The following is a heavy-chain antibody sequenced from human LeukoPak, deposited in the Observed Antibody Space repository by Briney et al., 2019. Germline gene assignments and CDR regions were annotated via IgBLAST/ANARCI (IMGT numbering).Heavy chain of an antibody. CDR1: AGTFSSYA. CDR3: ARGHRVEYSSSWDDAFDI. CDR2: IIPIFGTA. V-gene: IGHV1-69*01. J-gene: IGHJ3*02. Sequence: SVKVSCKASAGTFSSYAISWVRQAPGQGLEWMGGIIPIFGTANYAQKFQGRVTITADESTSTAYMELSSLRSEDTAVYYCARGHRVEYSSSWDDAFDIWGQGTMVTVSS. D-gene: IGHD6-6*01.